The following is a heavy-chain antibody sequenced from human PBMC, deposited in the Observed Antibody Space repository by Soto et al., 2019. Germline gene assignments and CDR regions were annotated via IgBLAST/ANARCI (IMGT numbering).Heavy chain of an antibody. CDR1: GYTFTSYG. CDR3: ARDIRITIFGVVTPYGMDV. Sequence: QVQLVQSGAEVKKPGASVKVSCKASGYTFTSYGISWVRQAPGQGLEWMGWISAYNGNTNYAQKLQGRVTMTTDTSTSTAYMELRSLRSDDTAVYYCARDIRITIFGVVTPYGMDVWGQGTTVTVSS. D-gene: IGHD3-3*01. V-gene: IGHV1-18*01. CDR2: ISAYNGNT. J-gene: IGHJ6*02.